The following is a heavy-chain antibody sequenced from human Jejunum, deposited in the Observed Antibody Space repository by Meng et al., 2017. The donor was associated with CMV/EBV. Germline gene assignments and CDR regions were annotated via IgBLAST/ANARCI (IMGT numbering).Heavy chain of an antibody. CDR1: GDKFRSYG. CDR2: ISGYNGNT. D-gene: IGHD5-12*01. J-gene: IGHJ4*02. CDR3: ARSGINDYGFFDY. Sequence: KVSGDKFRSYGINWVRQATGQGLEWMGWISGYNGNTNYAQRLQGRVTMTQDTSTNTAYMELTSLRSDDMAVYYCARSGINDYGFFDYWGQGSLVTVSS. V-gene: IGHV1-18*03.